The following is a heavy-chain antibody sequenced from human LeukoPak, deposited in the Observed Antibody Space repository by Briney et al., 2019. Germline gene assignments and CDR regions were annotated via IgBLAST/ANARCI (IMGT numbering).Heavy chain of an antibody. CDR3: AREEKGTSDY. CDR2: IYHTGTT. V-gene: IGHV4-38-2*02. CDR1: GYSFSSDYH. Sequence: PSETLSLTCAVSGYSFSSDYHWAWIRQPPGKGLEWIGSIYHTGTTYYNPSLKGRVTMSIDTSKNQFSLTLRSMTAADTAVYFCAREEKGTSDYWGQGTLVTVSS. J-gene: IGHJ4*02.